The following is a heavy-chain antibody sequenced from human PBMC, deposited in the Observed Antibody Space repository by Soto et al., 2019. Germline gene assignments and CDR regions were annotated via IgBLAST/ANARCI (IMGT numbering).Heavy chain of an antibody. CDR1: GFIFSSYS. D-gene: IGHD6-13*01. J-gene: IGHJ6*02. CDR2: ISSSNSYI. Sequence: GGSLRLSCAASGFIFSSYSMNWVRQAPGKGLEWVSSISSSNSYIYYADSVKGRFTISRDNAKNSLYLQLTSLRAEDTGLYYCARGHIAAAAIGPDYYYYGMDVWGPGTTVTVSS. V-gene: IGHV3-21*01. CDR3: ARGHIAAAAIGPDYYYYGMDV.